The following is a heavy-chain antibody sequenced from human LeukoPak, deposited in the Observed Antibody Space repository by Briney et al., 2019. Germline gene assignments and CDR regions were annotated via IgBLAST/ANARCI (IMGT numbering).Heavy chain of an antibody. D-gene: IGHD3-16*01. J-gene: IGHJ4*02. CDR1: GDSINNNNYY. V-gene: IGHV4-39*02. CDR2: IYYNGRP. Sequence: SETLSLTCTVSGDSINNNNYYWGWIRQPPGKGLEWIGNIYYNGRPYYSPSLKSRGTISVDTSNNHFSLKLSSVTAADTAVYYCARAPSPSAEGGFFDYWGQGTLVTVSS. CDR3: ARAPSPSAEGGFFDY.